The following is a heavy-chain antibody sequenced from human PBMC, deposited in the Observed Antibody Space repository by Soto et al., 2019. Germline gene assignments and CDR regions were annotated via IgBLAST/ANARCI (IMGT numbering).Heavy chain of an antibody. CDR2: ISHTGYT. Sequence: SETLSLTCSVSYASVSKYYWSWIRQPPGKGLEWIGYISHTGYTSYNPSLESRLTISMDKSKNQLSLNLNSVTTADTAVYYCARGQLLFAYWGQGTPVTVSS. CDR3: ARGQLLFAY. D-gene: IGHD3-10*02. CDR1: YASVSKYY. J-gene: IGHJ4*02. V-gene: IGHV4-59*02.